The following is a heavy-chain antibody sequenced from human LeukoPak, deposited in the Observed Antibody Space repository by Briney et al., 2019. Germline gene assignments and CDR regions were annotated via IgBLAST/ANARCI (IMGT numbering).Heavy chain of an antibody. V-gene: IGHV1-18*01. J-gene: IGHJ4*02. CDR3: ARDSDGYYDGSGYWKRTPY. D-gene: IGHD3-22*01. Sequence: ASVKVSCKASGYTFTSYGISWVRQAPGQGLEWMGWISAYNGNTNYAQKLQGRVTMTTDTSTSTAYMELRSLRSDDTAVYYCARDSDGYYDGSGYWKRTPYWGQGTLATVSS. CDR2: ISAYNGNT. CDR1: GYTFTSYG.